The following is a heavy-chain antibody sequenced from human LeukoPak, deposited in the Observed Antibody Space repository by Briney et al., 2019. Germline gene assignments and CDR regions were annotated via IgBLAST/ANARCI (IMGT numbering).Heavy chain of an antibody. J-gene: IGHJ4*02. D-gene: IGHD3-16*01. CDR2: ISSSDTTI. CDR1: GFAFSSFD. Sequence: GGSLRLSCAASGFAFSSFDLNWVRQAPGKGLEWVSYISSSDTTIYYGDSVKGRFTISRGNAKNSLYLQMNSLRAEDTAVYYCARGNYVFPKYYFDYWGQGTLVTVSS. CDR3: ARGNYVFPKYYFDY. V-gene: IGHV3-48*03.